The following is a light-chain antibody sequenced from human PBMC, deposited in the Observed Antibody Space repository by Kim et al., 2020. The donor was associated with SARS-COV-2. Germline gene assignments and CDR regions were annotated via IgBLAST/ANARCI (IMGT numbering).Light chain of an antibody. CDR3: CSYAGTYTLGV. Sequence: NYVSWYQQHPGKAPRLMIYDVSKRPSGVPDRFSGSKSGNTASLTISGLQGDDEADYYCCSYAGTYTLGVFGGGTQLTVL. CDR1: NY. CDR2: DVS. V-gene: IGLV2-11*03. J-gene: IGLJ2*01.